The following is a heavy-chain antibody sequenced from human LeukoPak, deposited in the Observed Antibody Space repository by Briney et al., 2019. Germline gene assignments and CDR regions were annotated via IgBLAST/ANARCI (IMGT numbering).Heavy chain of an antibody. CDR2: MNPDSGNT. CDR3: ARRIAAAGVGIVY. Sequence: GASVKVSCKASGHTFTSYDINWVRQATGQGHEWMGWMNPDSGNTGYAQKFQGRVTMTRNPSISTAYMELSSLTSEDTAVYYCARRIAAAGVGIVYWGQGTLVTVSS. D-gene: IGHD6-13*01. J-gene: IGHJ4*02. V-gene: IGHV1-8*01. CDR1: GHTFTSYD.